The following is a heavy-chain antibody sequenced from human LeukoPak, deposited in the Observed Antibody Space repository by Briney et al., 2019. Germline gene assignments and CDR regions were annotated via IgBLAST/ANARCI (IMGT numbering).Heavy chain of an antibody. CDR3: ARSSVAGTLNYFDY. J-gene: IGHJ4*02. Sequence: GESLKISCKGSGYSFSTYWIAWVRQMPGKGLEWMGIIYPGDSDTRYSPSFQGQVTISTDKSISTAYLQWSSLKASDTAMYYCARSSVAGTLNYFDYWGRGTLVTVSS. D-gene: IGHD6-19*01. CDR2: IYPGDSDT. CDR1: GYSFSTYW. V-gene: IGHV5-51*01.